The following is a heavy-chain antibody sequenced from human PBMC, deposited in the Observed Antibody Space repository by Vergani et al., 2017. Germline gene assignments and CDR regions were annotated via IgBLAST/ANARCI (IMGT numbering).Heavy chain of an antibody. CDR2: INHSGST. D-gene: IGHD2-2*01. Sequence: QVQLQESGPGLVKPSETLSLTCTVSGGSFSGYYWSWIRQPPGKGLEWIGEINHSGSTNYNPSLKSRVTISVDTSKNQFSLKLSSVTAADTAVYYCASSYCSSTSCYELDWGQGTLVTVSS. CDR3: ASSYCSSTSCYELD. J-gene: IGHJ4*02. CDR1: GGSFSGYY. V-gene: IGHV4-34*01.